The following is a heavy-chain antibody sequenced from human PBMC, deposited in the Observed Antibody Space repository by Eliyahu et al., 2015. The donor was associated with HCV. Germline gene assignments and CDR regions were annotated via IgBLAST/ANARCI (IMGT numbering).Heavy chain of an antibody. CDR1: GFTFSSYW. Sequence: EVQLVESGGGLVQPGGSLRLSCAASGFTFSSYWMNWVRQAPGKGLEWVGNIKEDGSEQYYVDSVKGRFTISRDNAKNSLYLQMDSLRAEDTAVYFCARDVHYSDYWGQGTLVTVSS. V-gene: IGHV3-7*04. J-gene: IGHJ4*02. CDR2: IKEDGSEQ. CDR3: ARDVHYSDY.